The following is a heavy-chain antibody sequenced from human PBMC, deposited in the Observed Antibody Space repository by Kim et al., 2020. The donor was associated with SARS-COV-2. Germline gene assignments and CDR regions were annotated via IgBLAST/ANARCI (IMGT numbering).Heavy chain of an antibody. D-gene: IGHD3-3*01. CDR2: T. J-gene: IGHJ4*02. Sequence: TSCAQTFQGRPTMTRETATSTVYMELSSLRFEDTAIYYCARRSGGGPFDYWGQGTLVSVSS. V-gene: IGHV1-46*01. CDR3: ARRSGGGPFDY.